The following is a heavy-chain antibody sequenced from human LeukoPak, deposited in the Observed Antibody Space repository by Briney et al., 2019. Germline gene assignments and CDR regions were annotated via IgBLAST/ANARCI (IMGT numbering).Heavy chain of an antibody. V-gene: IGHV3-7*01. CDR1: GFTFNGYW. CDR3: TRDFGRSSYYFDF. J-gene: IGHJ4*02. CDR2: IKQDGSEK. D-gene: IGHD3-3*01. Sequence: GGSLRLSCAASGFTFNGYWMSWVRQAPGKGLEWVANIKQDGSEKYYVDSVRGRLTISRDNAENSLFLQMNRLRVEDSAVYYCTRDFGRSSYYFDFWGQGTLVTVSS.